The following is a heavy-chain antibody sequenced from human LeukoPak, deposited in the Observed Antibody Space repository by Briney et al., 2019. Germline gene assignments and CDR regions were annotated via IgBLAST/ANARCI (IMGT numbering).Heavy chain of an antibody. V-gene: IGHV1-8*01. CDR1: GYTFTSYD. Sequence: GASVKVSCKASGYTFTSYDINWVRQATGQGLEWMGWMNPNSGNTGYAQKFQGRVTMTRNTSISTAYMELSSLRSEDTAVYYCARGGYYDILTGLPVSPQNLDVWGKGTTVTISS. CDR2: MNPNSGNT. D-gene: IGHD3-9*01. CDR3: ARGGYYDILTGLPVSPQNLDV. J-gene: IGHJ6*04.